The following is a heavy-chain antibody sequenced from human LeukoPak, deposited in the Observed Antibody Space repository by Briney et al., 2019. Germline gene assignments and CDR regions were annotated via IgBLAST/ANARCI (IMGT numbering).Heavy chain of an antibody. V-gene: IGHV3-48*03. CDR1: GFSFSSYE. CDR3: VRDYRDSSGDHQHFDY. Sequence: GGSLRLSCAASGFSFSSYEMHWVRQAPGKGLEWLSYISGGGAPIYYADSVKGRFTISRDNAKNSLYLQMSSLRAEDTAVYYCVRDYRDSSGDHQHFDYWGQGALVTVSS. J-gene: IGHJ4*02. CDR2: ISGGGAPI. D-gene: IGHD3-22*01.